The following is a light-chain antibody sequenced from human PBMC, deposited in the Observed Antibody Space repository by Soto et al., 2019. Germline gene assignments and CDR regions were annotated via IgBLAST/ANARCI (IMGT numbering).Light chain of an antibody. Sequence: DIVMTQSPLSLPVTPGEPASISCRSSRNLMHSNGYNYLDWYLQKPGQSPQLLIYLGSNRASGVPDRFSGSGSGTDFILRINRVEAEDVGVYYRMQTLQTPTFGQGTKVDIK. CDR1: RNLMHSNGYNY. J-gene: IGKJ1*01. V-gene: IGKV2-28*01. CDR3: MQTLQTPT. CDR2: LGS.